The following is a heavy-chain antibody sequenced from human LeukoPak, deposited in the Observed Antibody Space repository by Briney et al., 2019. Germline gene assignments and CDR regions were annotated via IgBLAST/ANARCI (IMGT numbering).Heavy chain of an antibody. Sequence: GGSLRLSCAASGFTFDDYGMSWVRQAPGKGLEWVSGINWNGGSTGYADSVKGRFTISRDNAKNTLYLQMNSLRAEDTAVYYCASGGVRSYGDYGYYYMDVWGKGTTVTISS. CDR3: ASGGVRSYGDYGYYYMDV. J-gene: IGHJ6*03. D-gene: IGHD4-17*01. V-gene: IGHV3-20*04. CDR2: INWNGGST. CDR1: GFTFDDYG.